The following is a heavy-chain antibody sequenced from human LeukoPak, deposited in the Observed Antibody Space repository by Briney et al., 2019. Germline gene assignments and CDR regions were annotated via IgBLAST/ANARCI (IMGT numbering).Heavy chain of an antibody. CDR3: ARGGFGDTPSYYYYGMDV. J-gene: IGHJ6*02. D-gene: IGHD2-21*01. V-gene: IGHV3-7*01. CDR1: GFTFSSYR. Sequence: QPGGSLPLSWAASGFTFSSYRMSGVRRAPGKGRGGVANIKQDGSEKYYVDSVKGRFTISRDNANNSLYLQMNSLRAEDTAVYYCARGGFGDTPSYYYYGMDVWGQGTTVTVSS. CDR2: IKQDGSEK.